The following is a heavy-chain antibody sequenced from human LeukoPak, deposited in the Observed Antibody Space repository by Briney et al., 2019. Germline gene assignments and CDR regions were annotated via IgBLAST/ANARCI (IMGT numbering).Heavy chain of an antibody. CDR2: ISSSSTI. V-gene: IGHV3-48*03. Sequence: SGGSLRLSCAASGFTFSSYEMNWVRQAPGKGLEWVSYISSSSTIYYADSVKGRFTISRDNAKNSLYLQMNSLRAEDTAVYYCARDCSGGSCGPYAFDIWGQGTMVTVSS. J-gene: IGHJ3*02. CDR1: GFTFSSYE. CDR3: ARDCSGGSCGPYAFDI. D-gene: IGHD2-15*01.